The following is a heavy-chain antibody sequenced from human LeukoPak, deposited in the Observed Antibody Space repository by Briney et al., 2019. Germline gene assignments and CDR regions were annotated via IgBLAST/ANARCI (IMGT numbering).Heavy chain of an antibody. V-gene: IGHV3-23*01. CDR3: ANSPKSDY. CDR1: GYTFSSYG. CDR2: ITGSGGST. Sequence: GGSLRLSCAASGYTFSSYGMSWFRQAPGKGLEWLSAITGSGGSTYYADSVQGRFTISRDNSKNTLYLQMSSLRAEDTAVYYCANSPKSDYWGQGTLVTVSS. J-gene: IGHJ4*02.